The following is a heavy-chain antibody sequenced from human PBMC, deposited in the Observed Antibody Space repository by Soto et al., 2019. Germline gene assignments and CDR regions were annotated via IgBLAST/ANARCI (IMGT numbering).Heavy chain of an antibody. J-gene: IGHJ6*02. V-gene: IGHV3-33*01. Sequence: PGGSLRLSCAASGFTFSSYGMHWVRQAPGKGLEWVAVIWYDGSNKYYADSVKGRFTISRDNSKNTLYLQMNSLRAEDTAVYYCARPYGSGSYYYYGMDVWGQGTTVTVSS. CDR3: ARPYGSGSYYYYGMDV. D-gene: IGHD3-10*01. CDR2: IWYDGSNK. CDR1: GFTFSSYG.